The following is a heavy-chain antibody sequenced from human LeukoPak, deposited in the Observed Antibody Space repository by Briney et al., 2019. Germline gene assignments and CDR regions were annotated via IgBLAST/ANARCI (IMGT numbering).Heavy chain of an antibody. V-gene: IGHV3-21*04. CDR2: ISSSSSYI. J-gene: IGHJ3*02. D-gene: IGHD3-22*01. CDR1: GFTFSSYS. CDR3: AKGSYYDSSGYVDAFDI. Sequence: GGSLRLSCAASGFTFSSYSMNWVRQAPGKGLEWVSSISSSSSYIYYADSVKGRFTISRDNSKNTLYLQMNSLRAEDTAVYYCAKGSYYDSSGYVDAFDIWGQGTMVTVSS.